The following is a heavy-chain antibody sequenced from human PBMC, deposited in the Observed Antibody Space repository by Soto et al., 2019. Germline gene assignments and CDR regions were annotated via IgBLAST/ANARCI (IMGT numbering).Heavy chain of an antibody. CDR1: GFTFTSYS. CDR3: VRAECPSCYGYQH. J-gene: IGHJ1*01. Sequence: EVQLVESGGGLVQPGGSLRLSCAASGFTFTSYSMNWVRQAPGKGLEWISYIFSGGTTTYYADSVKGRFTISRDNADNSVYLQMNSLRAEDTGVYFCVRAECPSCYGYQHWCQGTLVTVSS. V-gene: IGHV3-48*01. D-gene: IGHD2-2*01. CDR2: IFSGGTTT.